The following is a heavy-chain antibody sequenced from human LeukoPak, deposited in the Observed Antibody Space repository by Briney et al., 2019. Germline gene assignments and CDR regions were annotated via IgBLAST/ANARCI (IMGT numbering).Heavy chain of an antibody. Sequence: ASVKVSCKASGGTFSSYAISWVRQAPGQGLEWMGGIILIFGTANYAQKFQGRVTITTDESTSTAYMELSSLRSEDTAVYYCARGSGSYYEGLDYWGQGTLVTVSS. D-gene: IGHD1-26*01. CDR1: GGTFSSYA. CDR2: IILIFGTA. V-gene: IGHV1-69*05. CDR3: ARGSGSYYEGLDY. J-gene: IGHJ4*02.